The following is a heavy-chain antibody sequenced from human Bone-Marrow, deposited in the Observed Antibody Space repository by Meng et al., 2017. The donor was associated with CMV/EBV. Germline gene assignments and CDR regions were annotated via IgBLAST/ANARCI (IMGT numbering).Heavy chain of an antibody. D-gene: IGHD1-26*01. CDR3: TTDSWEWLDP. J-gene: IGHJ5*02. V-gene: IGHV3-15*01. CDR1: GFTFSNGW. CDR2: IKSKTDGGTT. Sequence: GGSLRLSFAASGFTFSNGWMSWVRQAPGKGLEWVGRIKSKTDGGTTDYAARVKGRFTISRDDSKNTLYRQMNSLKTEDTAVYYCTTDSWEWLDPWGQGTLVTVSS.